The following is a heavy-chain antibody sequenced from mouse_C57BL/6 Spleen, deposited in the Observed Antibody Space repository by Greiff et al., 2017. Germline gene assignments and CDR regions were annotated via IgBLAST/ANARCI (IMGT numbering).Heavy chain of an antibody. D-gene: IGHD1-1*01. CDR1: GYTFTDYY. CDR2: INPNNGGT. J-gene: IGHJ1*03. CDR3: ARSAGGSSRNWYFDV. V-gene: IGHV1-26*01. Sequence: VQLQQSGPELVKPGASVKISCKASGYTFTDYYMNWVKQSHGKSLEWIGDINPNNGGTSYNQKFKGKATLTVDKSSSTAYMELRSLTSEDSAVYYCARSAGGSSRNWYFDVWGTGTTVTVSS.